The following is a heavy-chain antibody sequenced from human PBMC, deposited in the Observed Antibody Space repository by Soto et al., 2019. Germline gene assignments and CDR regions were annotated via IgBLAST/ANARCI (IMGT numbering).Heavy chain of an antibody. J-gene: IGHJ6*02. CDR1: GFTFSSYG. CDR2: ISYDGSNK. Sequence: GGSLRLSCAASGFTFSSYGMHWVRQAPGKGLEWVAVISYDGSNKYYADSVKGRFTISRDNSKYTLYLQLNSLRAEDTAVYYCARLPVSSSSSYYYYGMDVRGQGTTVTVSS. CDR3: ARLPVSSSSSYYYYGMDV. V-gene: IGHV3-30*03. D-gene: IGHD6-13*01.